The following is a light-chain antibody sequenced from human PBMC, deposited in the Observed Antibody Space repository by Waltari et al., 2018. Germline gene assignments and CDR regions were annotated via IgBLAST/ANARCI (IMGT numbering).Light chain of an antibody. Sequence: EIVLTQSPATLSLSPGERATLSCRASQSVSSYLAWYQQKPGQAPRLLIYDASNRATDIPARFSGSGSGTDFTLTINSLEPEDFAFYYCQQRSNWPPITFGQGTRLEIK. V-gene: IGKV3-11*01. CDR2: DAS. CDR3: QQRSNWPPIT. J-gene: IGKJ5*01. CDR1: QSVSSY.